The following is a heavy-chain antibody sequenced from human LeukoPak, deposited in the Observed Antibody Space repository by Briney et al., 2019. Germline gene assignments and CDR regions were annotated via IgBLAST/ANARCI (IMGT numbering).Heavy chain of an antibody. J-gene: IGHJ5*02. V-gene: IGHV1-18*01. CDR3: ARDRSSVMVRGVTDYNWFDP. CDR2: ISAYNGNT. Sequence: ASVKVSCKASGYTFTSYGISWVRQAPGQGLEWMGWISAYNGNTNYAQKLQGRVTMTTDTSTSTAYMELRSLRSDDTAVYYCARDRSSVMVRGVTDYNWFDPWGEGTLVTVSS. CDR1: GYTFTSYG. D-gene: IGHD3-10*01.